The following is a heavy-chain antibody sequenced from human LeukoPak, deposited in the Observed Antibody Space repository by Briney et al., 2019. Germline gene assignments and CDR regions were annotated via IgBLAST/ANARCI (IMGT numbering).Heavy chain of an antibody. CDR3: ARADRGYSYGSIDY. Sequence: PGGSLRLSCAASGFTFSSYWMSWARQAPGKGLEWVANIKQDGSEKYYVDSVKGRFTISRDNAKNSLYLQMNSLRAEDTAVYYCARADRGYSYGSIDYWGQGTLVTVSS. D-gene: IGHD5-18*01. J-gene: IGHJ4*02. CDR1: GFTFSSYW. CDR2: IKQDGSEK. V-gene: IGHV3-7*01.